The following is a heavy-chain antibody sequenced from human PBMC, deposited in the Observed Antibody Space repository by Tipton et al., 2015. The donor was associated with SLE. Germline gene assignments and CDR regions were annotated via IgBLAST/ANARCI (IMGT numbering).Heavy chain of an antibody. CDR1: IGSLNNYY. D-gene: IGHD1-26*01. CDR2: IYYSGST. CDR3: ARHLRYSGNKGYFDL. V-gene: IGHV4-59*08. J-gene: IGHJ2*01. Sequence: TLSLTCIVSIGSLNNYYWSWIRQPPGKGLEWIGYIYYSGSTNYNPSLKSRLTISVDTSKNQFSLKLRSVTAADTAVYYCARHLRYSGNKGYFDLWGRGSLVTVSS.